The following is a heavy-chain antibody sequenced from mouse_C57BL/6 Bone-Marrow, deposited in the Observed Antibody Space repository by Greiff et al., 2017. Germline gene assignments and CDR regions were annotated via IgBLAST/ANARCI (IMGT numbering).Heavy chain of an antibody. CDR2: IYPGSGNT. CDR1: GYTFTDYY. Sequence: QVQLQQSGAELVRPGASVKLSCKASGYTFTDYYINWVKQRPGQGLEWIARIYPGSGNTYYNEKFKGKATLTAEKSSSTAYMQLSSLTSEDSAVYFCARRGVYAYDDVYYFDDWGQGTTLTVSS. V-gene: IGHV1-76*01. CDR3: ARRGVYAYDDVYYFDD. J-gene: IGHJ2*01. D-gene: IGHD2-2*01.